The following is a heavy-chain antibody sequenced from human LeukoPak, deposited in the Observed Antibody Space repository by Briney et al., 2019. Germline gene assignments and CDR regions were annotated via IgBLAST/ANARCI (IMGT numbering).Heavy chain of an antibody. CDR1: GYTFTSYG. V-gene: IGHV1-18*01. J-gene: IGHJ4*02. Sequence: GASVKVSCKASGYTFTSYGISWVRQAPGQGLEWMGRISAYNGNTNYAQKLQGRVTMTTDKSTSTAYMELRSLRSDDTAVYYCARHGVTYYDFWSGSYYFDYWGQGTLVTVSS. D-gene: IGHD3-3*01. CDR3: ARHGVTYYDFWSGSYYFDY. CDR2: ISAYNGNT.